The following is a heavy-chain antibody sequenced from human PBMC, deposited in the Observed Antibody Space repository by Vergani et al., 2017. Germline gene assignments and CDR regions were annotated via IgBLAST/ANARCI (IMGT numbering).Heavy chain of an antibody. CDR2: ISSSSSYL. CDR3: AIDTDPVEMATDQNYYYYGMDV. J-gene: IGHJ6*02. Sequence: EVQLVESGGGLVKPGGSLRLSCAASGFTFSSYSMNWVRQAPGKGLEWVSSISSSSSYLYYADSVQGRFTIARDNTKNSLYLQMNSLRAADTAVYYCAIDTDPVEMATDQNYYYYGMDVWGQGTTVTVSS. D-gene: IGHD5-24*01. V-gene: IGHV3-21*01. CDR1: GFTFSSYS.